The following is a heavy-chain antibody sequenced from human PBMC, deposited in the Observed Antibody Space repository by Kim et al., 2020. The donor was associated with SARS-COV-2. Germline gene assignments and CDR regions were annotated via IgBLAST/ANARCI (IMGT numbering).Heavy chain of an antibody. V-gene: IGHV4-34*01. CDR1: GGSFSGYY. D-gene: IGHD4-17*01. Sequence: SETLSLTCAVYGGSFSGYYWSWIRQPPGKGLEWIGEINHSGSTNYNPSLKSRVTISVDTSKNQFSLKLSSVTAADTAVYYCARSGYGDYVLRSHYYYYYGMDVWGQGTTVTVSS. J-gene: IGHJ6*02. CDR2: INHSGST. CDR3: ARSGYGDYVLRSHYYYYYGMDV.